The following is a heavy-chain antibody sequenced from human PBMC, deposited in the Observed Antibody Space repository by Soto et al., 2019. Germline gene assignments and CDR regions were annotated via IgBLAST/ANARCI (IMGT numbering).Heavy chain of an antibody. CDR1: GGSFSGYY. J-gene: IGHJ4*02. CDR3: ARVRYGSAPDY. V-gene: IGHV4-34*01. CDR2: INHSGST. Sequence: SETLSLTCAVYGGSFSGYYWSWIRQPPGKGLEWIGEINHSGSTNYNPSLKSRVTISVDTSKNQFSLKLSSVTAADTAVYYCARVRYGSAPDYWGQGTLVT. D-gene: IGHD3-10*01.